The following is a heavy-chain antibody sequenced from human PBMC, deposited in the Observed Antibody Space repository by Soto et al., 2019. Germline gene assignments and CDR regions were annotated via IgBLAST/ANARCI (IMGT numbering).Heavy chain of an antibody. CDR3: ARTRMIESWIDY. Sequence: SETLSLTCDVSVDSISTYYWSWIRQPPGKGLEWIGYVYYSGSTLYNPSLESRVTLSIDMSKKQVSLKLSSVIAADTAVYYCARTRMIESWIDYWGHGTLVTISS. V-gene: IGHV4-59*01. CDR1: VDSISTYY. J-gene: IGHJ4*01. CDR2: VYYSGST. D-gene: IGHD2-21*01.